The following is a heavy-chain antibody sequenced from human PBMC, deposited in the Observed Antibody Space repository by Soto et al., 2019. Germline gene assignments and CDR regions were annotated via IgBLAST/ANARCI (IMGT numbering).Heavy chain of an antibody. D-gene: IGHD3-3*01. V-gene: IGHV1-8*01. Sequence: ASVKVSCKASGYTFTSYDINWVRQATGQGLERMGWMNPNSGNTGYAQKFQGRVTMTRNTSISTAYMELSSLRSEDTAVYYCARGSRGYDFWSGYYYQPVFDYWGQGTLVTVS. CDR3: ARGSRGYDFWSGYYYQPVFDY. J-gene: IGHJ4*02. CDR1: GYTFTSYD. CDR2: MNPNSGNT.